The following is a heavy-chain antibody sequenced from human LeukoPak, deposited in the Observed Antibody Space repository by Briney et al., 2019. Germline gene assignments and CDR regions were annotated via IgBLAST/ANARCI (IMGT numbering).Heavy chain of an antibody. Sequence: PGGGLRLSCAASGFTFSSYWMSWVRQAPGKGLEWVANIKQGGSEKYYVDSVKGRFSISRDDAKSSVYLQMNSLRAEGTAVYYCARDGIDYWGQGTLVTVSS. V-gene: IGHV3-7*04. D-gene: IGHD2-15*01. J-gene: IGHJ4*02. CDR2: IKQGGSEK. CDR1: GFTFSSYW. CDR3: ARDGIDY.